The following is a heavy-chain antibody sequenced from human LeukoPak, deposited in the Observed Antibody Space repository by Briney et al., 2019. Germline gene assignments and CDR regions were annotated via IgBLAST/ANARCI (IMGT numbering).Heavy chain of an antibody. D-gene: IGHD3-10*01. CDR2: IYYSGST. CDR3: ARNADMYYYVDN. J-gene: IGHJ4*02. V-gene: IGHV4-31*03. Sequence: SETLSLTCTVSSGSISSSGYYCSWIRQHPGKGLEWIGCIYYSGSTYYNPSLKSRVTISVDTSKNQFSLSLSSVTAADTAVYYCARNADMYYYVDNWGQGTLVIVSS. CDR1: SGSISSSGYY.